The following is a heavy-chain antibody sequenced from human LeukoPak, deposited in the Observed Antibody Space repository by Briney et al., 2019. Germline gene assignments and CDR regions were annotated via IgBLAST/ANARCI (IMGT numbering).Heavy chain of an antibody. Sequence: AASVKVSCKASGYTFTRYDINWVRQATRQGLEWMGWMNPNSGNTGYAQKFQGRVTMTRNTSISTAYMELSSLRSEDTAVYYCARMMGKQLWLFSRYYYYYMDVWGKGTTVTVSS. J-gene: IGHJ6*03. CDR2: MNPNSGNT. CDR1: GYTFTRYD. D-gene: IGHD5-18*01. CDR3: ARMMGKQLWLFSRYYYYYMDV. V-gene: IGHV1-8*01.